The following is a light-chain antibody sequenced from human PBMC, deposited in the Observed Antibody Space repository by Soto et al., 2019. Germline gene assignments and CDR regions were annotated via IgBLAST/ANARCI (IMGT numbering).Light chain of an antibody. CDR2: AAI. CDR1: QDIDSW. Sequence: DIQMTQSPSSVSASIGDRVTITCRASQDIDSWLAWFQQKPGEAPRLLIYAAISLHSGVPSRFSGAGSGTDFSLTISSLQPEDFATYFCQQGNSFPLTFGGGTKVKIK. V-gene: IGKV1-12*01. CDR3: QQGNSFPLT. J-gene: IGKJ4*01.